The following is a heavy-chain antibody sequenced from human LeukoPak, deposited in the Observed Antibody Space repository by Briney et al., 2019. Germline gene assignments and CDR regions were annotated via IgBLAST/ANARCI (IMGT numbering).Heavy chain of an antibody. CDR1: VFTFSNYA. Sequence: GRSLRLSCAASVFTFSNYAMHWVRQAPGKGLEWVAVIWYDGSPKYYPDSVKGRFTISRDNSKSTLYLQMNSLRAEDMAVYYCAKEHYDSSGYYYFDYWGQGTLVTVSS. CDR3: AKEHYDSSGYYYFDY. D-gene: IGHD3-22*01. V-gene: IGHV3-33*03. CDR2: IWYDGSPK. J-gene: IGHJ4*02.